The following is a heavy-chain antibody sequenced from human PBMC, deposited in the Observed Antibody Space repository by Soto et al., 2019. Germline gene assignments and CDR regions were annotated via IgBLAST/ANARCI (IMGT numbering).Heavy chain of an antibody. D-gene: IGHD3-16*02. V-gene: IGHV4-31*03. J-gene: IGHJ4*02. CDR2: IYYNGNT. Sequence: QVQLQESRPGLVKPSQTLSLTCTVSGASISSGYYWTWIRQHPGKGLEWIGYIYYNGNTFYNPSLKSRHTRSLDTSKTQFSLKLSSVTAADAAMYYCARALRSYYFDYGGQGTLVTVSS. CDR3: ARALRSYYFDY. CDR1: GASISSGYY.